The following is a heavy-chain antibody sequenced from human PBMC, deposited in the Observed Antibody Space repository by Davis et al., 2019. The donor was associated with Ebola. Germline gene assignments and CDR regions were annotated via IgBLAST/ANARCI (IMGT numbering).Heavy chain of an antibody. V-gene: IGHV1-3*01. CDR3: ARAQFPTTSDH. J-gene: IGHJ4*02. Sequence: ASVTVSCKASRYTFTSYAMHWVRQAPGQRLEWMGWINAGNGNTKYPQKLQGRVTMTTDTSTSTAYMEVGILRSADTAVYYCARAQFPTTSDHWGQGTLVTVSS. CDR2: INAGNGNT. D-gene: IGHD1-1*01. CDR1: RYTFTSYA.